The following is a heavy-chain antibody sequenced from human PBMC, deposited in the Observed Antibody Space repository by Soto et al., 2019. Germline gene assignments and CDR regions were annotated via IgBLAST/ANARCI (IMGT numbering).Heavy chain of an antibody. D-gene: IGHD5-12*01. V-gene: IGHV4-59*01. CDR3: ARSPSGFDGNWFDP. J-gene: IGHJ5*02. Sequence: SETLSLTCTVSGDSISSYYWSWIRQPPGKGLEWIGYIYYSGSTNYNPSLKSRVTISIDTSKKSFSLNLNSITAADTAVYFCARSPSGFDGNWFDPWGQGTLVTVSS. CDR2: IYYSGST. CDR1: GDSISSYY.